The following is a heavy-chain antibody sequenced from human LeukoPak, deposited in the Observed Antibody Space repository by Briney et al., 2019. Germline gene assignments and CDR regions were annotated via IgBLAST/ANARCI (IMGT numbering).Heavy chain of an antibody. CDR2: IYYSGST. J-gene: IGHJ4*02. CDR3: ARSLAGDCLDY. D-gene: IGHD2-21*02. V-gene: IGHV4-59*08. Sequence: SETLSLTCTVSGGSISSYYWSWIRQPPGKGLEWIGYIYYSGSTNYNPSLKSRVTISVDTSKNQFSLKLSSVTAADTAMYYCARSLAGDCLDYWGQGTLVTVSS. CDR1: GGSISSYY.